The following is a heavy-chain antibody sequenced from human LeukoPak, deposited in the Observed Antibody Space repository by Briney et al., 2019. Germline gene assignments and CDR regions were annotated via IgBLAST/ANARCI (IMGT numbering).Heavy chain of an antibody. CDR3: AKVASSGCFDY. D-gene: IGHD6-19*01. CDR1: GFIFISYA. J-gene: IGHJ4*02. Sequence: GGSLRLSRAASGFIFISYAMSWVRPAPARGLEWVSAISGSGGSTYYADSVKGRFTISIDNSKNTLYLQMNSLRAEDTAVYYCAKVASSGCFDYWGQRTLVTVSS. CDR2: ISGSGGST. V-gene: IGHV3-23*01.